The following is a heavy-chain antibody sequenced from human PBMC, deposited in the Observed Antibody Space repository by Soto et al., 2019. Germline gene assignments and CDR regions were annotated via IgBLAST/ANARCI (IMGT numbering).Heavy chain of an antibody. CDR3: ARGAFSGWYRWFDP. D-gene: IGHD6-19*01. Sequence: SETLSLTCTVSGGSISSGGYYWSWIRQHPGKGLEWIGYIYYSGSTYYNPSLKSRVTISVDTSKNQFSLKLSSVTAADTAVYYCARGAFSGWYRWFDPWGQGTLVTVSS. CDR2: IYYSGST. V-gene: IGHV4-31*02. CDR1: GGSISSGGYY. J-gene: IGHJ5*02.